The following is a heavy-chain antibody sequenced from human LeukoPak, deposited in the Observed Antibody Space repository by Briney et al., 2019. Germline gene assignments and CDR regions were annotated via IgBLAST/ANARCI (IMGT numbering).Heavy chain of an antibody. D-gene: IGHD2-2*01. Sequence: ASVKVSCKASGYTFTSYDINWVRQATGQGLEWMGWINPNSGNTGYAQKFQGRVTITRNTSISTAYMELSSLRSEDTAVYYCARVVVPAAMGGDMDYWGQGTLVTVSS. CDR2: INPNSGNT. CDR3: ARVVVPAAMGGDMDY. J-gene: IGHJ4*02. V-gene: IGHV1-8*03. CDR1: GYTFTSYD.